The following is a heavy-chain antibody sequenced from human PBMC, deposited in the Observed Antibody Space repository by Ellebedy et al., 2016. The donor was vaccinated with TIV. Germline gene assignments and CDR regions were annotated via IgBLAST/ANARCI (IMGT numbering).Heavy chain of an antibody. CDR3: ARGVRL. V-gene: IGHV4-30-4*01. Sequence: MPSETLSLTCTVSGGSISSGDFYWSWIRQPPGKGLEWIGSIFNSVTTNYNPSLKSRITISVDTSENQFSLKLSSVTAADTAVYYCARGVRLWGQGTMVTVSA. CDR2: IFNSVTT. CDR1: GGSISSGDFY. D-gene: IGHD5/OR15-5a*01. J-gene: IGHJ3*01.